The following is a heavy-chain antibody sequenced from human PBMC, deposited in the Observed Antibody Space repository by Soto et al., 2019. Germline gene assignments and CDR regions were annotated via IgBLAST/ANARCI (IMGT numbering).Heavy chain of an antibody. D-gene: IGHD2-2*01. CDR3: ARGQYCSSTSCYSDAFDI. CDR1: GYTFTSYD. J-gene: IGHJ3*02. Sequence: QVQLVQSGAEVKKPGASVKVSCKASGYTFTSYDINWVRQATGQGLEWMGWMNPNSGNTGYAQKFQGRVTMTRNTSISTAYMELSSLRSEDTAGYYCARGQYCSSTSCYSDAFDIWGQGTMVTVSS. CDR2: MNPNSGNT. V-gene: IGHV1-8*01.